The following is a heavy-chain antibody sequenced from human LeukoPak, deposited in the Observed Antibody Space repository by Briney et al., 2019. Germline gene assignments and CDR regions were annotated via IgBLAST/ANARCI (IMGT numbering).Heavy chain of an antibody. CDR2: TYYRSKWSH. V-gene: IGHV6-1*01. J-gene: IGHJ4*02. D-gene: IGHD3-22*01. Sequence: SQTLSLTCAISGDTVSSNSAAWNWIRQSPSRGLEWLGRTYYRSKWSHDYAVSVKSRITINPDTSMNQFSLQLKSVTPEDTAVYYCARLVGVQVDYWGQGTLVTASS. CDR3: ARLVGVQVDY. CDR1: GDTVSSNSAA.